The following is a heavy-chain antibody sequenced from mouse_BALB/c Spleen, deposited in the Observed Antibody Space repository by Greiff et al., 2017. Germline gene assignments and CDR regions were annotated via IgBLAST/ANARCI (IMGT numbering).Heavy chain of an antibody. CDR1: GYAFTNYL. CDR3: ARYYYGSSLYFDY. Sequence: VKLQQSGAELVRPGTSVKVSCKASGYAFTNYLIEWVKQRPGQGLEWIGVINPGSGGTNYNEKFKGKATLTADKSSSTAYMQLSSLTSDDSAVYFCARYYYGSSLYFDYWGQGTTLTVSS. D-gene: IGHD1-1*01. CDR2: INPGSGGT. V-gene: IGHV1-54*01. J-gene: IGHJ2*01.